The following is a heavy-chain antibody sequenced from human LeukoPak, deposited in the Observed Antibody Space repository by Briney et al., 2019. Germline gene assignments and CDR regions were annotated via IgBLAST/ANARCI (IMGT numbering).Heavy chain of an antibody. Sequence: SETLSLTCAVYGGSFNGYYWAWIRQSPGKGLEWIGQINHSGSTNYNPSLKSRVTLSVDTSKNQSSLRVSSATAADTALYYCAREREESGAWYERPHFDYWGRAALVTVSS. CDR3: AREREESGAWYERPHFDY. CDR2: INHSGST. J-gene: IGHJ4*02. CDR1: GGSFNGYY. D-gene: IGHD6-19*01. V-gene: IGHV4-34*01.